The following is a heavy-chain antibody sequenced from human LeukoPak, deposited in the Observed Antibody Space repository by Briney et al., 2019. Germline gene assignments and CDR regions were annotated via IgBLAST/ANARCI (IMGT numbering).Heavy chain of an antibody. D-gene: IGHD6-19*01. V-gene: IGHV3-30*18. CDR3: AKDRQWRVVGEIFDY. CDR2: ISYDGSNK. CDR1: GFTFSSYG. Sequence: PGGSLRLSCAASGFTFSSYGMHWVRQAPGKGLEWVAVISYDGSNKYYADSVKGRFTISRDNSKNTLYLQMNSLRAEDTAVYYCAKDRQWRVVGEIFDYGGQGPLVTVP. J-gene: IGHJ4*02.